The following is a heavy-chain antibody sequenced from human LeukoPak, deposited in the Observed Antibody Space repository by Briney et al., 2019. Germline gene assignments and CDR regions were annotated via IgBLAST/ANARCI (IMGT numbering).Heavy chain of an antibody. CDR2: ISGSGGST. CDR3: AKDGDYYYYYYMDV. CDR1: GFTFSDYY. V-gene: IGHV3-23*01. Sequence: PGGSLRLSCAASGFTFSDYYMSWIRQAPGKGLEWVSAISGSGGSTYYADSVKGRFTISRDNSKNTLYLQMNSLRAEDTAVYYCAKDGDYYYYYYMDVWGKGTTVTVSS. D-gene: IGHD7-27*01. J-gene: IGHJ6*03.